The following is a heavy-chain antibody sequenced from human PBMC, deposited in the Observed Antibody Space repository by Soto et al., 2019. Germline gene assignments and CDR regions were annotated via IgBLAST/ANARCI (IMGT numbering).Heavy chain of an antibody. D-gene: IGHD7-27*01. CDR1: GFSFSAYA. CDR3: VKDLTLNWDYPGMDV. J-gene: IGHJ6*02. Sequence: EVQLVESGGGLVQPGESLTLSCSASGFSFSAYAMHWVRQAPGKGPEYVSVINNYGVTTFYADSVKGRFTISRDNSKNTLYLHMTSLRSEDTGIYYCVKDLTLNWDYPGMDVWGQGTTVTVSS. CDR2: INNYGVTT. V-gene: IGHV3-64D*08.